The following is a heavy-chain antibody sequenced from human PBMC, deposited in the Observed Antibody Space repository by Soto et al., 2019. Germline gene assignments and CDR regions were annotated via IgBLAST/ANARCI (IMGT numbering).Heavy chain of an antibody. J-gene: IGHJ6*03. D-gene: IGHD1-1*01. CDR2: ISGSGGST. Sequence: GGSLRLSCAASGFTFSSYAMSWVRQAPGKGLEWVSAISGSGGSTYYADSVKGRFTISRDNSKNTLYLQMNSLRAEDTAVYYCAKDQRLERRGYYYYYMDVWGKGTTVTVSS. CDR1: GFTFSSYA. V-gene: IGHV3-23*01. CDR3: AKDQRLERRGYYYYYMDV.